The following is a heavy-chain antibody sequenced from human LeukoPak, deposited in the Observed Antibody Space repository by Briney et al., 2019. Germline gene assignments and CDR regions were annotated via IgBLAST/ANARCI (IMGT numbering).Heavy chain of an antibody. CDR2: IYYSGST. Sequence: SETLSLTCTVSGDSISSGGNYWSWLCQHPGKGLEWIGYIYYSGSTYYNPSLKSRLTISVDTSKNQFSLKLSSVTAADTAVYYCARWGNSGYASGYFDYWGQGTLVTVSS. J-gene: IGHJ4*02. V-gene: IGHV4-31*03. D-gene: IGHD5-12*01. CDR1: GDSISSGGNY. CDR3: ARWGNSGYASGYFDY.